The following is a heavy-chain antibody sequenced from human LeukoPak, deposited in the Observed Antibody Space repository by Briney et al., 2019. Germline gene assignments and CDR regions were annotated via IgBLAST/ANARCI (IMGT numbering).Heavy chain of an antibody. D-gene: IGHD6-13*01. V-gene: IGHV1-24*01. J-gene: IGHJ3*02. Sequence: ASVKVSCKVSGYTLTELSMHWVRQAPGKGLEWMGGFDPEDGETIYTQKFQGRVTMTEDTSTDTAYMELSSLRSEDTAVYYCATMSVWQEYPMDAFDIWGQGTMVTVSS. CDR3: ATMSVWQEYPMDAFDI. CDR1: GYTLTELS. CDR2: FDPEDGET.